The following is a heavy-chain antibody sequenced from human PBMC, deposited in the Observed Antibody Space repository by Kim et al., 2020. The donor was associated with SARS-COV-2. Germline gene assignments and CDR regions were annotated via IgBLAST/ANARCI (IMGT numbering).Heavy chain of an antibody. D-gene: IGHD3-10*01. CDR1: GFTFPTFL. CDR2: ITTSGT. CDR3: AKALLGGSRFGMDV. V-gene: IGHV3-23*01. Sequence: GGSLRLSCAASGFTFPTFLMRWVRQAPGQGLEWVSSITTSGTWYADSVKGRFTISRDDSENTLYLQMNSLRAEDTAVYYCAKALLGGSRFGMDVWGQGTTVIVS. J-gene: IGHJ6*02.